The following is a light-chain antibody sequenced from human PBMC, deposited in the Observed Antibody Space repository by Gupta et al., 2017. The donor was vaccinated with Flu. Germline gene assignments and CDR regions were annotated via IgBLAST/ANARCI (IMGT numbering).Light chain of an antibody. Sequence: DIQMTQSPSTLSASVGDRVTITCRASQFISSWLAWYQQKPGKAPKLLIYEASNLEGGVSSRFSGSGSATEFTLTISSLQADDFATYYCQQYNSYPYTFGQGTKLEVK. CDR2: EAS. J-gene: IGKJ2*01. CDR1: QFISSW. CDR3: QQYNSYPYT. V-gene: IGKV1-5*03.